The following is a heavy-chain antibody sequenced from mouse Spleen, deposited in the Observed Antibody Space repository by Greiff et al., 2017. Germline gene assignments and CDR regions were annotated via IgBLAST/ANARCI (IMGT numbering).Heavy chain of an antibody. CDR3: ARSGTTVVRHWYFDV. J-gene: IGHJ1*03. CDR1: GYTFTDYY. Sequence: EVQLQQSGPELVKPGASVKISCKASGYTFTDYYMNWVKQSHGKSLEWIGDINPNNGGTSYNQKFKGKATLTVDKSSSTAYMELRSLTSEDSAVYYCARSGTTVVRHWYFDVWGTGTTVTVSS. CDR2: INPNNGGT. D-gene: IGHD1-1*01. V-gene: IGHV1-26*01.